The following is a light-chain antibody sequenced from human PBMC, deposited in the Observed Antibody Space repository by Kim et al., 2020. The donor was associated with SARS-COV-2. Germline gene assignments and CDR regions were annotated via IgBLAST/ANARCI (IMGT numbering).Light chain of an antibody. CDR1: QDIAKY. V-gene: IGKV1-33*01. CDR3: QQYEDFPYT. CDR2: DAS. Sequence: AYVGDRVTITCQASQDIAKYLNWYQQKPAKAPKVLIFDASNLETGVPSRFSGRGFGTHFTFTIPTLQPEDIATYYCQQYEDFPYTFGQGTKLEI. J-gene: IGKJ2*01.